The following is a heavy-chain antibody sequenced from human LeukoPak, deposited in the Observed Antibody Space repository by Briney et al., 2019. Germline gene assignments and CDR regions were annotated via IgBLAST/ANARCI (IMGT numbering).Heavy chain of an antibody. CDR1: GYTFTGYY. V-gene: IGHV1-2*02. J-gene: IGHJ4*02. D-gene: IGHD2-21*02. Sequence: GASVKVSCKASGYTFTGYYMHWVRQAPGQGLEWMGWINPNSGGTNYAQKFQGRVTMTRDTSISTAYMELSRLRSDDTAVYYCAREVGHIVVVTAIGYWGQGTLVTVSS. CDR2: INPNSGGT. CDR3: AREVGHIVVVTAIGY.